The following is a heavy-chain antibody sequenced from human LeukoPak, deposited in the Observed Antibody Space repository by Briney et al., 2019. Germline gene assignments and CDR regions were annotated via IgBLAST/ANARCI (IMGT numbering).Heavy chain of an antibody. V-gene: IGHV4-34*01. D-gene: IGHD2-15*01. CDR2: INHSGST. CDR3: ARVLRYCSGGNCYSGGLGYMDV. CDR1: GFTVSSNY. Sequence: PGGSLRLSCAASGFTVSSNYMNWVRQPPGKALEWIGEINHSGSTNYNPSLKSRVTISVDTSKNQFSLKLSSVTAADTAVYYCARVLRYCSGGNCYSGGLGYMDVWGKGTTVTISS. J-gene: IGHJ6*03.